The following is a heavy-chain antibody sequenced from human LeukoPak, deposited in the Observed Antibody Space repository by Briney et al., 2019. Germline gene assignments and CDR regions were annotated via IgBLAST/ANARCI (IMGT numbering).Heavy chain of an antibody. CDR1: GFTFGDYA. CDR3: AKFWGAAGTLNYGMDV. D-gene: IGHD6-13*01. CDR2: ISGSGGST. Sequence: GGSLRLSCTASGFTFGDYAMSWFRQAPGKGLEWVSAISGSGGSTYYADSVKGRFTISRDNYKNTLYLQINSLRAEDTAVYYCAKFWGAAGTLNYGMDVWGQGTMVTVSS. V-gene: IGHV3-23*01. J-gene: IGHJ6*02.